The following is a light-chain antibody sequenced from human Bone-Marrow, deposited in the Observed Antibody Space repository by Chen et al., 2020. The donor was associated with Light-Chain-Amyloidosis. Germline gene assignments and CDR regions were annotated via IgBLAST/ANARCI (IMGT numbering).Light chain of an antibody. V-gene: IGLV2-14*01. CDR3: SSYTITNTLV. J-gene: IGLJ1*01. CDR1: ISSVGGDNH. Sequence: QSALTQPASVSGSPGQSITISCTGTISSVGGDNHVSWYQQHPDKAPQLMIYEVTTPHSSVPDRFSGYKSDTSACLTISGLQPEDEADYFCSSYTITNTLVFGSGTRVTVL. CDR2: EVT.